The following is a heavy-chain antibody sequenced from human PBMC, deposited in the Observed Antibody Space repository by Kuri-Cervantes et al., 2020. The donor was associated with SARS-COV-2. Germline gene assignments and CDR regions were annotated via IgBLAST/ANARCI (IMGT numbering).Heavy chain of an antibody. CDR1: GYTFTSYA. V-gene: IGHV7-4-1*02. CDR2: INTNTGNP. Sequence: ASVKVSCKASGYTFTSYAMNWVRQAPGQGLEWMGWINTNTGNPTYAQGFTGRFVCSLDTSVSTAYLQISSLKAEDTAVYYFAGAEGEGSYYYYYGMDVWGQGTTVTVSS. CDR3: AGAEGEGSYYYYYGMDV. D-gene: IGHD2-21*01. J-gene: IGHJ6*02.